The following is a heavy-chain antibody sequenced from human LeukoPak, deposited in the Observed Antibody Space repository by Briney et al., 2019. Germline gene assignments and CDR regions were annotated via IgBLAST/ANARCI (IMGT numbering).Heavy chain of an antibody. Sequence: SETLYLTCTVSGGSISSYYWSWIRQPPGKGLEWIRYIYYSGSTNYNPSLKSRVTISVDTSKNQFSLKLSPVTAADTAVYYCARSSGWYLDYYYMDVWGKGTTVTVSS. CDR1: GGSISSYY. J-gene: IGHJ6*03. CDR3: ARSSGWYLDYYYMDV. CDR2: IYYSGST. D-gene: IGHD6-19*01. V-gene: IGHV4-59*01.